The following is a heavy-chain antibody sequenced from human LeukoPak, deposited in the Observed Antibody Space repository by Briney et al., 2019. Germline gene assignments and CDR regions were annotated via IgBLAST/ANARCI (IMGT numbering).Heavy chain of an antibody. D-gene: IGHD7-27*01. J-gene: IGHJ4*02. CDR2: INHSGGT. CDR1: GGSFSSYY. V-gene: IGHV4-34*01. Sequence: SETLSLTCAVYGGSFSSYYWSWIRQPPGKGLEWIGEINHSGGTNYNPSLKSRVTISVDTSKNQFSLKLSSVTAADTAVYYCAMNWGTGRTLDYWGQGTLVAVSS. CDR3: AMNWGTGRTLDY.